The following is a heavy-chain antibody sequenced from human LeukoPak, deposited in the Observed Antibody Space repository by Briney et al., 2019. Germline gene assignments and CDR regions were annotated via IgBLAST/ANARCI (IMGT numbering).Heavy chain of an antibody. V-gene: IGHV4-34*09. J-gene: IGHJ1*01. D-gene: IGHD3-22*01. CDR1: GGSFSGYY. Sequence: SETLSLTCAVYGGSFSGYYWSWIRQPPGKGLEWIGEINHSGSTYYNPSLKGRVTISVDTSKNQFSLRLSSVTAADTAIYYCASVSYDTSLQHWGQGTLVTVSS. CDR2: INHSGST. CDR3: ASVSYDTSLQH.